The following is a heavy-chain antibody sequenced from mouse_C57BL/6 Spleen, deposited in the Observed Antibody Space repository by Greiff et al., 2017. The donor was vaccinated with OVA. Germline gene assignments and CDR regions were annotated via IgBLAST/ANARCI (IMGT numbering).Heavy chain of an antibody. J-gene: IGHJ2*01. CDR3: ARGLAYYGSSYFDY. D-gene: IGHD1-1*01. V-gene: IGHV1-18*01. Sequence: SGPELVKPGASVKIPCKASGYTFTDYNMDWVKQSHGKSLEWIGDINPNNGGTIYNQKFKGKATLTVDKSSSTAYMELRSLTSEDTAVYYCARGLAYYGSSYFDYWGQGTTLTVSS. CDR2: INPNNGGT. CDR1: GYTFTDYN.